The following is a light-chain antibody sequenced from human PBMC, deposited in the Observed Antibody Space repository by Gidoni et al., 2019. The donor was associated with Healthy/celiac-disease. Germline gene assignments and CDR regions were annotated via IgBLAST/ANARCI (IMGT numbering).Light chain of an antibody. CDR1: QGISRY. CDR3: QQLNSYPPLT. J-gene: IGKJ4*01. Sequence: IQLTQSPSFLSSSVGDRVNITSRASQGISRYLAWYQQKPGKAPKLLLYAASTLQSGVPSRFSGSGSGTEFALTISSMQPEDFATYSCQQLNSYPPLTFGGGTKVEIK. CDR2: AAS. V-gene: IGKV1-9*01.